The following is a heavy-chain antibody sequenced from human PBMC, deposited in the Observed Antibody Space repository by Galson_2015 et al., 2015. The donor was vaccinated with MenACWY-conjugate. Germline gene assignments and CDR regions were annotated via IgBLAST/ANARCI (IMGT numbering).Heavy chain of an antibody. V-gene: IGHV5-51*03. D-gene: IGHD6-13*01. CDR1: GYMFTSYW. Sequence: QSGAEVKKPGESLQISCKGSGYMFTSYWIAWVRQMPGKGLEWMGIIYPGTSDTKYSPSFEGQVTISADKSINTAFLHWSSLKASDAAIDYGTRGIRRGHGAADKDVRFDPWGQGTLVTVSS. CDR2: IYPGTSDT. J-gene: IGHJ5*02. CDR3: TRGIRRGHGAADKDVRFDP.